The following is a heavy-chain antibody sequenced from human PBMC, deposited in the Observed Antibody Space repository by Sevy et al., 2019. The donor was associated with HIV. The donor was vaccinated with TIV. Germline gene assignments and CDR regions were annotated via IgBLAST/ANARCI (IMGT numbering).Heavy chain of an antibody. J-gene: IGHJ3*02. V-gene: IGHV1-24*01. CDR3: AAGRWDWGVIISDLDSYNI. D-gene: IGHD3-10*01. CDR2: FDPEDGET. CDR1: GYTLSELS. Sequence: ASVKVSCKVSGYTLSELSMHWVRQAPGKGLEWMGGFDPEDGETIYVQRFQGRGTMTEDTSTETAYMELSSLESEDTAVDYCAAGRWDWGVIISDLDSYNIWGQGTMVTVSS.